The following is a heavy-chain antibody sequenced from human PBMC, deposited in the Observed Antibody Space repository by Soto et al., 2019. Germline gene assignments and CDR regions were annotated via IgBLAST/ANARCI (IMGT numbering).Heavy chain of an antibody. Sequence: EVQLLESGGGLVQPGGSLTLSCAASGFTFSSYAMSWVRQAPGKGLEWVSAISGSGGSTYYADSVKGRFTISRDNSKNTLYLQMNSLRAEDTAVYYCAKYDLPGDYYGMDVWGQGTTVTVSS. V-gene: IGHV3-23*01. D-gene: IGHD1-1*01. CDR2: ISGSGGST. CDR1: GFTFSSYA. CDR3: AKYDLPGDYYGMDV. J-gene: IGHJ6*02.